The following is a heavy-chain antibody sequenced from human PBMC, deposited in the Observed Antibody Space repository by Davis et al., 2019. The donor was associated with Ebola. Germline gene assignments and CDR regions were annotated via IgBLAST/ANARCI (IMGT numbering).Heavy chain of an antibody. CDR3: ARVESGYYYDSSGYGVRPSPPDY. CDR2: ISSSGSTI. Sequence: GESPKTSCAAPGFTFSYYAMSWVRQAPGKGLEWVSYISSSGSTIYYADSVKGRFTLSRDNAKNSLYLQMNSLRAEDTAVYYCARVESGYYYDSSGYGVRPSPPDYWGQGTLVTVSS. V-gene: IGHV3-48*03. D-gene: IGHD3-22*01. J-gene: IGHJ4*02. CDR1: GFTFSYYA.